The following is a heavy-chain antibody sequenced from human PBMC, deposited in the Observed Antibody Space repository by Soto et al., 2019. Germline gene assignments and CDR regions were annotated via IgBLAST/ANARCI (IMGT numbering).Heavy chain of an antibody. D-gene: IGHD3-10*01. J-gene: IGHJ4*02. V-gene: IGHV1-69*13. CDR1: GGTFSSYA. CDR3: ARSRITMVRGVIRGYYFDY. Sequence: GASVKVSCKASGGTFSSYAISWVRQAPGQGLEWMGGIIPIFGTANYAQKFQGRVTITADESTSTAYMELSSLRSEDTAVYYCARSRITMVRGVIRGYYFDYWGQGTLVTVSS. CDR2: IIPIFGTA.